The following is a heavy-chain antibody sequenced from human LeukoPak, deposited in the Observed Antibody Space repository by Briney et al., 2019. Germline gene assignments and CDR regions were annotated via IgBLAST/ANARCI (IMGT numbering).Heavy chain of an antibody. V-gene: IGHV3-66*01. CDR2: IYSGGST. D-gene: IGHD6-19*01. Sequence: GGSLRLSCAASGFTVSSNYMSWVRQAPGKGLERVSVIYSGGSTYYADSVKGRFTISRDNSKNTLYLQMNSLRAEDTAVYYCARAGSSGWYWFDPWGQGTLVTVSS. CDR3: ARAGSSGWYWFDP. J-gene: IGHJ5*02. CDR1: GFTVSSNY.